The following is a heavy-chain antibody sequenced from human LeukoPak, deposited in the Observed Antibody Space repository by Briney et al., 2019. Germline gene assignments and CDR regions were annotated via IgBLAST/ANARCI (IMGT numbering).Heavy chain of an antibody. CDR3: ARLRWSGYYYYYMDV. Sequence: SETLSLTCAVSGYSISSGYYWGWIRQPPGKGLEWIGSIYHSGSTYYNPSLKSRVTISVDTSKNQFSLKLSSVTAADTAVYHCARLRWSGYYYYYMDVWGKGTTVTVSS. CDR2: IYHSGST. D-gene: IGHD3-3*01. J-gene: IGHJ6*03. CDR1: GYSISSGYY. V-gene: IGHV4-38-2*01.